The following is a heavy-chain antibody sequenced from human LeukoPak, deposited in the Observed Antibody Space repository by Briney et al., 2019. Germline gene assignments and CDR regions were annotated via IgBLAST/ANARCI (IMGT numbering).Heavy chain of an antibody. J-gene: IGHJ5*02. V-gene: IGHV1-2*02. Sequence: ASVKVSCKASGYTFTGYYMHWVRQAPGQGLEWMGWINPNSGGTNYAQKFQGRVTMTRDTSISTAYMELSRLRSDDTAVYYCARAPIRYCSGGSCYGKDWFDPWGQGTLVTVSS. D-gene: IGHD2-15*01. CDR2: INPNSGGT. CDR3: ARAPIRYCSGGSCYGKDWFDP. CDR1: GYTFTGYY.